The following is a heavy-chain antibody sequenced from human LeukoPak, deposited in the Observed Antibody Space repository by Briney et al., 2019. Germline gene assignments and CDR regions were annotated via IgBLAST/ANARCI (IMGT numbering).Heavy chain of an antibody. CDR2: IYYSRST. D-gene: IGHD3-16*01. Sequence: PSETLSLTCTVSSGSISSHYWTWIRQPPGKGLEWIGHIYYSRSTNYNSSPQSRGTISVDTSQSQFSLQLSSVTAADTTGVYYVGGGGGYWGQGGRVAVPP. J-gene: IGHJ4*02. V-gene: IGHV4-59*11. CDR1: SGSISSHY. CDR3: VGGGGGY.